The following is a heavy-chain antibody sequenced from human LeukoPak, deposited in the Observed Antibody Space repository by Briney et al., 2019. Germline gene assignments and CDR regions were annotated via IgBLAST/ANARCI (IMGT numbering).Heavy chain of an antibody. Sequence: GGSLRLSCAASGFTFSSYWMSWVRQAPGKGLEWVSAISGSGGSTYYADSVKGRFTISRDNSKNTLYLQMNSLRAEDTAVYYCAKQFRQLVAPRSYYYYGMDVWGQGTTVTVSS. CDR2: ISGSGGST. CDR1: GFTFSSYW. D-gene: IGHD6-6*01. CDR3: AKQFRQLVAPRSYYYYGMDV. J-gene: IGHJ6*02. V-gene: IGHV3-23*01.